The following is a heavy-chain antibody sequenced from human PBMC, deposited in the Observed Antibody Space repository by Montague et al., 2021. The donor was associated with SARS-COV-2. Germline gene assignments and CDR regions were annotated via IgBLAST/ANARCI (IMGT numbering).Heavy chain of an antibody. CDR1: GGSTSSGGYY. J-gene: IGHJ6*03. Sequence: TLSLTCTVSGGSTSSGGYYWSWIRQHPGKGLEWIGYIYYSGSTYYNPSLKSRVTISVVTSKNQFSLKLSSVTAADTAVYYCASTYGGNLGYYYYYMDVWGKGTTVTVSS. D-gene: IGHD4-23*01. V-gene: IGHV4-31*03. CDR2: IYYSGST. CDR3: ASTYGGNLGYYYYYMDV.